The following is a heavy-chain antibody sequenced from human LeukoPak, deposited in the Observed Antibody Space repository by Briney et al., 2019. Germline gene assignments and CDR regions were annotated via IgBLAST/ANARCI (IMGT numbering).Heavy chain of an antibody. J-gene: IGHJ4*02. CDR2: INPSGGST. V-gene: IGHV1-46*01. CDR1: GYTFTSYY. CDR3: ARENSGYDVFDY. Sequence: ASVKVSCKASGYTFTSYYMHWVRQAPGQGLEWMGIINPSGGSTSYARKFQGRVTMTRDTSTSTVYMELSSLRSEDTAVYYCARENSGYDVFDYWGQGTLVTVSS. D-gene: IGHD5-12*01.